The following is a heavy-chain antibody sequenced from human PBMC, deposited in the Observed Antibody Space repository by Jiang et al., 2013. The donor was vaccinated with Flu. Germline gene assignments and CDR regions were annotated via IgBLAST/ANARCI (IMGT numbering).Heavy chain of an antibody. CDR1: GYIFTKYW. CDR2: INPGGSDT. CDR3: ARPGGEHYSVSFDY. V-gene: IGHV5-51*01. D-gene: IGHD1/OR15-1a*01. J-gene: IGHJ4*02. Sequence: QLVESGAEVKKPGESLKISCKASGYIFTKYWIGWVRQMPGKGLEWMGIINPGGSDTRYSPSFRGQVTISADNSITTAYLQWNSLKASDTAMYYCARPGGEHYSVSFDYWGPGTRVTVSS.